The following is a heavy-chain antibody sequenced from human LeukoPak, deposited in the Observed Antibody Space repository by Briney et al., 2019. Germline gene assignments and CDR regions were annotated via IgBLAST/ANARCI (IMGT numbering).Heavy chain of an antibody. CDR2: INRDGSYT. V-gene: IGHV3-74*03. Sequence: GGSLRLSCAASGFTFKNYWIHGVRQAPGKGLVWVSRINRDGSYTMYADSVKVRFTISRDNAKNTLYLQMNSLRAEDTAVYYCVRESFGSYYWFDPWGQGTLVTVSS. CDR1: GFTFKNYW. D-gene: IGHD1-26*01. J-gene: IGHJ5*02. CDR3: VRESFGSYYWFDP.